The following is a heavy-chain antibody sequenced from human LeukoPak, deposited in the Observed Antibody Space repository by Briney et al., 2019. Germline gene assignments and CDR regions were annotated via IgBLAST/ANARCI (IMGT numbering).Heavy chain of an antibody. CDR1: GGSISSYY. D-gene: IGHD3-22*01. V-gene: IGHV4-59*01. Sequence: SETLSLTCTVSGGSISSYYWSWIRQPPGKGLEWIGYIYYSGNTNYNPSLKSRVTISVDMSKSQFSLKLRSVTAADTAVYYCARGAYDSSGYYYYYYYMDVWGKGTTVTISS. J-gene: IGHJ6*03. CDR3: ARGAYDSSGYYYYYYYMDV. CDR2: IYYSGNT.